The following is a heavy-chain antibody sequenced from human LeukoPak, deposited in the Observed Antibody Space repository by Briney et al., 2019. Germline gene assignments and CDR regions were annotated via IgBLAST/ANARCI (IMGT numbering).Heavy chain of an antibody. CDR3: AKDSAGFDP. CDR2: ISWNSGSI. CDR1: GFTCDDYA. V-gene: IGHV3-9*01. D-gene: IGHD2-15*01. J-gene: IGHJ5*02. Sequence: AKSLTLFCTTSGFTCDDYAVHWVRQGPGKGLEWVSGISWNSGSIGYADSVKGRFTISRDNAKNSLYLQMNSLRAEDTALYYCAKDSAGFDPWGQGTLVTVSS.